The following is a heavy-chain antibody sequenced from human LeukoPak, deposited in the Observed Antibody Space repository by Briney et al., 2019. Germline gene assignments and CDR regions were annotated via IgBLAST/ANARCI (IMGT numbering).Heavy chain of an antibody. CDR3: ARDYYYYGSGSYYSGISGP. V-gene: IGHV1-18*01. D-gene: IGHD3-10*01. CDR2: ISAYNGNT. Sequence: ASVKVSCKASGYTFTSYGISWVRQAPGQGLEWMGWISAYNGNTNYAQKLQGRVTMTTDASTSTAYMELRSLRSDDTAVYYCARDYYYYGSGSYYSGISGPWGQGTLVTVSS. J-gene: IGHJ5*02. CDR1: GYTFTSYG.